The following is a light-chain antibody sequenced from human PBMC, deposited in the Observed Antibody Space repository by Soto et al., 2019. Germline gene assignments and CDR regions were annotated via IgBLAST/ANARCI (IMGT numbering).Light chain of an antibody. CDR1: QSVSSY. CDR2: GAS. CDR3: QQYNNWPLT. Sequence: EIVMTQSPATLSVSPGERATLSCRASQSVSSYLAWYQQKPGQAPRPLIYGASTRATDIPARFSGSGSGTEFTLTISSLQSEDFALYYCQQYNNWPLTFGGGTKVDI. V-gene: IGKV3-15*01. J-gene: IGKJ4*01.